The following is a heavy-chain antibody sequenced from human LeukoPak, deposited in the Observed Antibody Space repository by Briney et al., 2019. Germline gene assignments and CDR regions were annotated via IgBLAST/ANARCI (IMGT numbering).Heavy chain of an antibody. CDR3: ARDCSSTSCYAGLVDY. CDR1: GGTFSSYA. V-gene: IGHV1-69*05. D-gene: IGHD2-2*01. Sequence: SVNVSCEASGGTFSSYAISWVRQAPGQGLEWMGRIIPIFGTANYAQKFQGRVTITTDESTSTAYMELSSLRSEDTAVYYCARDCSSTSCYAGLVDYWGQGTLVTVSS. CDR2: IIPIFGTA. J-gene: IGHJ4*02.